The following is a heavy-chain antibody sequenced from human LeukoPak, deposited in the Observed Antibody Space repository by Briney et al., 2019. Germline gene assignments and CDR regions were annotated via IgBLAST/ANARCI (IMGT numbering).Heavy chain of an antibody. V-gene: IGHV3-23*01. CDR1: GFTFSSYG. Sequence: GGTLRLSCAASGFTFSSYGMSWVRQAPGKGLEWVSAISGSGGSTYYADSVKGRFTISRDNSKNTLYLQMNSLRAEDTAVYYGARDLGVDVWGKGTTVTISS. J-gene: IGHJ6*03. CDR3: ARDLGVDV. CDR2: ISGSGGST.